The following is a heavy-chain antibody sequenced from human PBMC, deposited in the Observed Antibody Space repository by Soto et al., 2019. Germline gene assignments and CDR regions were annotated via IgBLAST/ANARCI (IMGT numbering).Heavy chain of an antibody. Sequence: QAQLVQSGVEVTKPGASVKVSCKASGYTFTSYGISWVRQAPGQGLEWMGWISANNGNTKYAQKLQGRVTMTTDTSTSTAYMELRSLRSDDTAVYYCAKDSALVPAALDYWGQGTLVTVSS. J-gene: IGHJ4*02. V-gene: IGHV1-18*01. CDR1: GYTFTSYG. CDR3: AKDSALVPAALDY. CDR2: ISANNGNT. D-gene: IGHD2-2*01.